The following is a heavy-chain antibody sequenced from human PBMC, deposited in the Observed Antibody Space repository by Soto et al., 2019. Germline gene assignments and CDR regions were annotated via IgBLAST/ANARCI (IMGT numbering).Heavy chain of an antibody. Sequence: QVNLEQSGPEVKKPGASVTVSCKAFGYSFSNYAISWVRQAPGQSLEWMGWISTVIDDKNCAPKFHDRLTMTTDRSTGNAYMELRSLTSDDTAVYYCARDYCSSTSCYTGAHWFDPWGQGTLVTVSS. CDR3: ARDYCSSTSCYTGAHWFDP. V-gene: IGHV1-18*01. CDR2: ISTVIDDK. D-gene: IGHD2-2*02. J-gene: IGHJ5*02. CDR1: GYSFSNYA.